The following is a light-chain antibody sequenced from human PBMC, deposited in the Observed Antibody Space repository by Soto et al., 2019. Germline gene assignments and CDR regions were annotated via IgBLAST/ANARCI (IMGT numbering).Light chain of an antibody. CDR3: QQRRSWPLT. CDR2: DAS. V-gene: IGKV3-11*01. Sequence: IVLTQSPATLSLSLGERATISCRASQSVSSNLAWYQQKPGQPPKLLIYDASNMATGIPARFSGSGSGTDFTLTISSLQPEDFAAYYCQQRRSWPLTFGGGTKVEIK. J-gene: IGKJ4*01. CDR1: QSVSSN.